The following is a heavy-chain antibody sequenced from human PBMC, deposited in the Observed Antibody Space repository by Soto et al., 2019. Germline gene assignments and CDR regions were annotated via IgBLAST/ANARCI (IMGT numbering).Heavy chain of an antibody. Sequence: QIHLVESGGGVVQPGRSLRLSCASSGFNFRTFTMHWVRQAPGKGLEWVAGISYDGINAYYADSVKGRFTISRDNSKNTVSLQINSLRPADTTAYYCAKDGVNYASLSSVDYWGQGTLVTVSS. CDR1: GFNFRTFT. CDR2: ISYDGINA. J-gene: IGHJ4*02. CDR3: AKDGVNYASLSSVDY. D-gene: IGHD2-2*01. V-gene: IGHV3-30-3*01.